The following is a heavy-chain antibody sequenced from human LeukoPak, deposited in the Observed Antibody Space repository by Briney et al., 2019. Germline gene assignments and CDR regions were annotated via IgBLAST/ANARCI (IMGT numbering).Heavy chain of an antibody. CDR3: ARDRHCSGGICHSNWFDP. J-gene: IGHJ5*02. V-gene: IGHV1-46*01. CDR1: GYTFTNYY. CDR2: LNPSSGDT. D-gene: IGHD2-15*01. Sequence: ASVKVSCKSSGYTFTNYYIHWVRQAPGQGLEWMGILNPSSGDTNYAQKFQGRVTMTRDMSTTTVYMDLSSLSSEDTAVYYCARDRHCSGGICHSNWFDPWGQGTQVTVSS.